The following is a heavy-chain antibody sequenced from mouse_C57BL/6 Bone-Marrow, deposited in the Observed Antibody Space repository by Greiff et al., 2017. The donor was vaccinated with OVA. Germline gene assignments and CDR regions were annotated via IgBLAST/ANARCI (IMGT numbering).Heavy chain of an antibody. CDR1: GFSLTSYG. V-gene: IGHV2-2*01. D-gene: IGHD1-1*01. J-gene: IGHJ3*01. CDR3: APHYYGSSYWFAY. CDR2: IWSGGGK. Sequence: QVQLQQSGPGLVQPSQSLSITCTVSGFSLTSYGVHWVRQSPGKGLEWLGVIWSGGGKDYNAAFISRLSISKDNSKSQVFFKMNSLQADDTAIYYCAPHYYGSSYWFAYWGQGTLVTVSA.